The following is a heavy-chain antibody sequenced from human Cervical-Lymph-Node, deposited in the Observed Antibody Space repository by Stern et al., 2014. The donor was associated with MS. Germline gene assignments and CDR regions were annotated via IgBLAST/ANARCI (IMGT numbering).Heavy chain of an antibody. D-gene: IGHD3-10*01. J-gene: IGHJ5*02. CDR2: IYTGGYDT. CDR3: ARRLYYYAPFDP. Sequence: EVQLVESGAGVKKPGESLKISCKGSGYSFTSYWIGWVRQMPGKGLEWIGIIYTGGYDTRYSQSFQGRVTISADKSISTAYLQWSSLKASDTAMYYCARRLYYYAPFDPWGQGTLVTVSS. V-gene: IGHV5-51*01. CDR1: GYSFTSYW.